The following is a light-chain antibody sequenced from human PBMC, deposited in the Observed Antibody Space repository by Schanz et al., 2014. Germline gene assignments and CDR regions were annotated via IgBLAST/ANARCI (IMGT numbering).Light chain of an antibody. V-gene: IGKV3-15*01. CDR2: GAS. CDR3: QQYGTSPFT. Sequence: EIVMTQSPATLSLSPGEGAALSCRASQSVSNNLAWYQQKPGQAPRLLIYGASTRATGIPANFSGSGSGTEFTLTISRLEPEDFAVYYCQQYGTSPFTFGPGTKVDIK. J-gene: IGKJ3*01. CDR1: QSVSNN.